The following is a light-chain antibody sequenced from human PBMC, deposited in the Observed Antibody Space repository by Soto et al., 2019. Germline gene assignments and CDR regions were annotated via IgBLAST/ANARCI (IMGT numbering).Light chain of an antibody. CDR3: KQYFTSPAIT. J-gene: IGKJ5*01. V-gene: IGKV3-20*01. CDR1: ESVGDY. CDR2: GAT. Sequence: EIVLTQSPGALSLSPGERATLSCWASESVGDYLAWYQQKPGQAPRLLIYGATKRTSGTPDRFSGTGSETALTLDISTLEPGEFAVYYCKQYFTSPAITFGQGTRLEIK.